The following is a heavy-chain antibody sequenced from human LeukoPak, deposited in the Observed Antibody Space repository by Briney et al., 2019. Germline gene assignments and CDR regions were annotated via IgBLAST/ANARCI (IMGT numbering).Heavy chain of an antibody. CDR1: GFTFTGYS. CDR3: AGGRAYCGGDCYSGWFDP. J-gene: IGHJ5*02. D-gene: IGHD2-21*02. CDR2: IGIGGNTI. Sequence: GGSLRLSCEASGFTFTGYSMNWVRQAPGKGLEWLSYIGIGGNTILYADFVKGRFTISRDNAKNSLYLQMNSLRDGDTAVYYCAGGRAYCGGDCYSGWFDPWGQGTLVTVSS. V-gene: IGHV3-48*02.